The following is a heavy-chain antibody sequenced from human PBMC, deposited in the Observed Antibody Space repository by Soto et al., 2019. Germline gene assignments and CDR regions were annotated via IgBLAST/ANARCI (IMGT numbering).Heavy chain of an antibody. J-gene: IGHJ6*04. Sequence: QVQLVQSGAEVKNPGASVKVSCESSGYPFISYGISWVRPAPGQGPEWMGWISTFNGHAKDAKKFQGRATMPTDKSTSTVYMELRILKSDDTSVYYCARSPDKTSYDFWSGYPYGMDDWGEGTTVTVSS. D-gene: IGHD3-3*01. CDR1: GYPFISYG. CDR2: ISTFNGHA. CDR3: ARSPDKTSYDFWSGYPYGMDD. V-gene: IGHV1-18*01.